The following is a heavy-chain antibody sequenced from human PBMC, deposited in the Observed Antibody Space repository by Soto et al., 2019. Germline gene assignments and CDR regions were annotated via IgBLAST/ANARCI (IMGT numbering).Heavy chain of an antibody. V-gene: IGHV3-73*02. CDR2: IKSKANSYAT. CDR3: IRPYCSGTACYAFDF. J-gene: IGHJ4*02. D-gene: IGHD2-2*01. Sequence: EVLLVESGGGLVQPGGSLKLSCAASGFIFSGSAIHWVRQASRKGLEWVGHIKSKANSYATAYAASVKGRFTVSRDDSSNTAYLQMNSLKAEDTAPSYCIRPYCSGTACYAFDFWGRGTLVTVSS. CDR1: GFIFSGSA.